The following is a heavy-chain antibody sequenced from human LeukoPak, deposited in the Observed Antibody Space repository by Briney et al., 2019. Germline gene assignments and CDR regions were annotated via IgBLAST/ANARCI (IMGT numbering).Heavy chain of an antibody. CDR2: INHSGST. CDR1: GGSFSGYY. Sequence: PSETLSLTCAVYGGSFSGYYWSWIRQPPGKGLEWIGEINHSGSTNYNPSLKSRVTISVDTSKNQFSLKLSSVTAADTAVYYCARVCDNGASPQPSQPNWFDPWGQGTLVTVSS. J-gene: IGHJ5*02. V-gene: IGHV4-34*01. CDR3: ARVCDNGASPQPSQPNWFDP. D-gene: IGHD4-17*01.